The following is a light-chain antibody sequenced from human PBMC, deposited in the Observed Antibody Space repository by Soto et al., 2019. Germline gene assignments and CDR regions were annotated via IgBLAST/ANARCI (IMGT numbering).Light chain of an antibody. CDR3: SSYTSSSAPHVV. Sequence: QSVLAQPRSVSGSLGQSVTISCTGTSSDVGGYYYVSWYQHHPGKAPKLIIYEVTNRPSGVSSRFSGSNSGNTASLIISGLQAEDEAEYYCSSYTSSSAPHVVFGGGTKVTVL. CDR1: SSDVGGYYY. V-gene: IGLV2-14*01. CDR2: EVT. J-gene: IGLJ2*01.